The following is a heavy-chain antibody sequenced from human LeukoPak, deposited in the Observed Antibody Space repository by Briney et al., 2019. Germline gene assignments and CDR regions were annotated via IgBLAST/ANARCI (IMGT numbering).Heavy chain of an antibody. CDR1: ELTFDMYT. V-gene: IGHV3-21*01. J-gene: IGHJ6*03. CDR2: ISRSGSHV. D-gene: IGHD2/OR15-2a*01. Sequence: GGSLRLSCVVSELTFDMYTMTWVRQAPGKGLEWVSSISRSGSHVYYADSEKGRFTSSRDNAQNSLYLQMDNLRAADTAVYYCASIRKYYARIWGKGTAVLVSS. CDR3: ASIRKYYARI.